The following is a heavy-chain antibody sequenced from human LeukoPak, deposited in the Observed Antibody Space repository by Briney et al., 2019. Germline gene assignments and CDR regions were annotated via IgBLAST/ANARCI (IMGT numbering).Heavy chain of an antibody. J-gene: IGHJ3*02. Sequence: GGSLRLSCAASGFTVSNSYMSWVRQAPGRGLEFVSIIYTGGSTHYVDSVKGRFTISRDNSKDTLDLQMSSLRAEDTAVYYCVNAQLQGAFDMWGQGTMVTVSS. CDR3: VNAQLQGAFDM. D-gene: IGHD5-24*01. V-gene: IGHV3-53*01. CDR1: GFTVSNSY. CDR2: IYTGGST.